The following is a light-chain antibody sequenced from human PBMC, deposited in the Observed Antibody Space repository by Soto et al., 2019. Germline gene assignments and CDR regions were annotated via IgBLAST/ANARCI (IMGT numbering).Light chain of an antibody. CDR1: QSVSSY. CDR2: DTS. Sequence: EIVLTQSPGTLSLSVGERVTLSCRASQSVSSYLAWYQQTPGQAPRLLIYDTSNRATGTPDRFSGSGSGTDCTLTISRLEPEDFTVYYCQQYGSSPLPFGGGTTVEIK. J-gene: IGKJ4*01. CDR3: QQYGSSPLP. V-gene: IGKV3-20*01.